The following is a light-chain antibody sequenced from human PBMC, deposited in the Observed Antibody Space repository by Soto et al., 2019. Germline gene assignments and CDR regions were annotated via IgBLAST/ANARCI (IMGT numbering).Light chain of an antibody. CDR1: QSVSSTY. CDR2: GVS. CDR3: QHYGYSLWT. J-gene: IGKJ1*01. Sequence: EIVLTQSPGTLSLSPGERATLSCRASQSVSSTYLAWYQQKPGQAPRLLIYGVSSRATGIPDRFSGSGSGTDFTLTITRLEPEDFAVYYCQHYGYSLWTFGQGTKVAIK. V-gene: IGKV3-20*01.